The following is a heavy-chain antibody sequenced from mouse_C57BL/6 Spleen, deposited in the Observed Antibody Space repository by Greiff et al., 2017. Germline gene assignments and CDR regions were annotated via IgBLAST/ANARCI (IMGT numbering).Heavy chain of an antibody. D-gene: IGHD2-5*01. CDR3: ARGGSNYLYWYFDV. Sequence: QVQLQQPGTELVKPGASVKLSCKASGYTFTSYWMHWVKQRPGQGLEWIGNINPSNGGTNYNEKFKSKATLTVDKSSITAYMQLSSLTSEDSAVYYCARGGSNYLYWYFDVWGTGTTVTVSS. CDR2: INPSNGGT. V-gene: IGHV1-53*01. J-gene: IGHJ1*03. CDR1: GYTFTSYW.